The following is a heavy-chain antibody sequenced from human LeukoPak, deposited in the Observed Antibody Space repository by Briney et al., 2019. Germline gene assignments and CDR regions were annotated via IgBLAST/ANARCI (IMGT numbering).Heavy chain of an antibody. V-gene: IGHV3-11*06. J-gene: IGHJ4*02. D-gene: IGHD3-22*01. CDR1: GFTFSDYY. CDR3: ARDRYYDSSGYYLRDFDY. CDR2: ISSSSSYI. Sequence: GGSLRLSCAASGFTFSDYYMSWIRQAPGKGLEWVSSISSSSSYIYYADSVKGRFTISRDNAKNSLYLQMNSLRAEDTAVYYCARDRYYDSSGYYLRDFDYWGQGTLVTVSS.